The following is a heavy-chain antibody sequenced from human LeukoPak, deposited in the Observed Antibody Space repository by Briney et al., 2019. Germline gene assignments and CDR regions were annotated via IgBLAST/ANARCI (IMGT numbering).Heavy chain of an antibody. J-gene: IGHJ4*02. D-gene: IGHD6-13*01. CDR2: ISGSGGST. CDR1: GFTFSSYA. Sequence: PGGSLRLSCAASGFTFSSYAMSWVRQAPGKGLEWVSAISGSGGSTYYADSVKGRFTISRDNSKNTLYLQMNSLRAEDTAVYYCAKRTDSSSWSNLVDYWGQGTLVTVSS. CDR3: AKRTDSSSWSNLVDY. V-gene: IGHV3-23*01.